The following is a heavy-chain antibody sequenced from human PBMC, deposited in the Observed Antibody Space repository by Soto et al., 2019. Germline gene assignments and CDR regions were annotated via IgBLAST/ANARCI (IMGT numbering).Heavy chain of an antibody. CDR1: GFTVSSNY. D-gene: IGHD6-13*01. J-gene: IGHJ5*02. V-gene: IGHV3-66*01. CDR2: VHSGGNT. CDR3: ARAPYSSSWYTFDP. Sequence: PGGSLSLSCAASGFTVSSNYMSWVRQAPGNGLEWVSVVHSGGNTYYADSVKGRFTISRDISKNTLYLQMNSLRAEDTAVYYCARAPYSSSWYTFDPWGQGTLVTAPQ.